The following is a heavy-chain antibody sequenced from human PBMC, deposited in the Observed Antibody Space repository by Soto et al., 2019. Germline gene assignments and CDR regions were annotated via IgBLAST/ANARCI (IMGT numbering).Heavy chain of an antibody. Sequence: EASVKVSCKASGGTFSSYTFSWVRQAPGQGLEWMGRIIPILGIANYAQKFQGRVTITRDTSASTAYMEVSSLRSEDTAVYYCARGASPLIDYWGQGTLVTVSS. J-gene: IGHJ4*02. CDR1: GGTFSSYT. CDR3: ARGASPLIDY. CDR2: IIPILGIA. V-gene: IGHV1-69*02. D-gene: IGHD1-26*01.